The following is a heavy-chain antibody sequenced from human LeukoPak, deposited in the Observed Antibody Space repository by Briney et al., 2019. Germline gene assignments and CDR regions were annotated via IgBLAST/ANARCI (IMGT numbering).Heavy chain of an antibody. CDR2: ISSNGGST. J-gene: IGHJ4*02. D-gene: IGHD1/OR15-1a*01. CDR1: GFTFSSYA. Sequence: GGSLRPSCSASGFTFSSYAMHWVRQAPGKGLEYVPAISSNGGSTYYADSVKGRFTISRDNSKNTLYLQMSSLRAEDTAVYYCVKDYNWNIFHYWGQGTLVTVSS. CDR3: VKDYNWNIFHY. V-gene: IGHV3-64D*09.